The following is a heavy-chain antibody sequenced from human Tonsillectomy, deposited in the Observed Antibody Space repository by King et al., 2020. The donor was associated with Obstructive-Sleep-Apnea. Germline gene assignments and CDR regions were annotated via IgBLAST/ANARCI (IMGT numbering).Heavy chain of an antibody. CDR3: ARAASGYSAYEPLYY. D-gene: IGHD5-12*01. Sequence: VQLQESGPGLVKPSQTLSLTCTVSGDSISSGGYYWSWIRQHPGKGLEWIGFISYSGSTHYSPSLKSRVSISLDTSKNQFSLNLKSMTAADTAGYYCARAASGYSAYEPLYYWGQGTLATVSS. CDR1: GDSISSGGYY. J-gene: IGHJ4*02. CDR2: ISYSGST. V-gene: IGHV4-31*03.